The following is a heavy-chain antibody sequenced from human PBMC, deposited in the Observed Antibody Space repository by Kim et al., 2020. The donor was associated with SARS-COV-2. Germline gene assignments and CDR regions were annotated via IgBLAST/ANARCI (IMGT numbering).Heavy chain of an antibody. V-gene: IGHV3-23*01. J-gene: IGHJ4*02. Sequence: YADSVKGRFTISRDNSKNTLYLQMNSLRAEDTAVYYCAKVKIAVAGTPDYWGQGTLVTVSS. D-gene: IGHD6-19*01. CDR3: AKVKIAVAGTPDY.